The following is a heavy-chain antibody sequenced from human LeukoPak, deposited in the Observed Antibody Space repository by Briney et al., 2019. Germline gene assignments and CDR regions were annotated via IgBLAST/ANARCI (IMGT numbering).Heavy chain of an antibody. V-gene: IGHV3-66*01. J-gene: IGHJ4*02. CDR1: GLTVSSNY. CDR3: ARVGSGNTYGYGDY. D-gene: IGHD5-18*01. CDR2: FYNGINT. Sequence: PGGSLRLSCAATGLTVSSNYMSWVRQAPGKGLEWVSVFYNGINTYYADSVKGRFTTSRDNSKNTLYLQMNSLRVEDTAVYFCARVGSGNTYGYGDYWGQGTLVTVHS.